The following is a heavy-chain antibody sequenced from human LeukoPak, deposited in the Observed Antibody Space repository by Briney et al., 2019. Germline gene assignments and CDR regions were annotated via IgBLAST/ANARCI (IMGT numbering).Heavy chain of an antibody. CDR3: ARPYYDSSGYWYFDY. CDR1: GYSFTSYW. D-gene: IGHD3-22*01. Sequence: GESLKISCKGSGYSFTSYWIGWVRQMPGKGLEWMGIIYPGDSDTRYSPSFQGQVTISADKSISTAYLQWSSLKASDTAMYYCARPYYDSSGYWYFDYWGQGTLVTVSS. CDR2: IYPGDSDT. J-gene: IGHJ4*02. V-gene: IGHV5-51*01.